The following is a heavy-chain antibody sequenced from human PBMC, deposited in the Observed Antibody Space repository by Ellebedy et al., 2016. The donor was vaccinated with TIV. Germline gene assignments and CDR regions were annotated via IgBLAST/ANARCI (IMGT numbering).Heavy chain of an antibody. Sequence: PGGSLRLSCETSGFTFSTYWMTWVRQAPGKGLEWVAKIRQDGNEKYYLDSVEGRFTVSRDNDKSSLFLQMNNLRAEDMGVYYCARGRAWTQLPYGMDAWGQGTAVTVSS. CDR3: ARGRAWTQLPYGMDA. V-gene: IGHV3-7*01. J-gene: IGHJ6*02. CDR1: GFTFSTYW. CDR2: IRQDGNEK. D-gene: IGHD5-18*01.